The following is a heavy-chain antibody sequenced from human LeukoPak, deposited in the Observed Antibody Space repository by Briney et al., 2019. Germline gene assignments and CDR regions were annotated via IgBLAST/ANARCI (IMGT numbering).Heavy chain of an antibody. V-gene: IGHV4-34*01. Sequence: KASETLSLTCAVYGGSFSGYYWSWIRQPPGKGLEWIGEINHSGSTNYNPSLKSRVTISVDTSKNQFSLKLRSVTAADTAVYYCASPGYCSSTSCSNWFDSWGQGTLVTVSS. CDR1: GGSFSGYY. J-gene: IGHJ5*01. CDR3: ASPGYCSSTSCSNWFDS. CDR2: INHSGST. D-gene: IGHD2-2*01.